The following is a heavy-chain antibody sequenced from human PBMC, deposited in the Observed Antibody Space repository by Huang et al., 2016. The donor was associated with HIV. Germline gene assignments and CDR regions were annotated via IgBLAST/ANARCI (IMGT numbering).Heavy chain of an antibody. V-gene: IGHV3-23*01. CDR2: ISGGGAST. J-gene: IGHJ2*01. D-gene: IGHD3-22*01. Sequence: PGKGLEWVSAISGGGASTDYADSGKGRFTISRDNSKNRLYLQINSLRAEDTAVYYCAKVGSGAYYYDSSGYYYNYFDLWGRGTLVTVSS. CDR3: AKVGSGAYYYDSSGYYYNYFDL.